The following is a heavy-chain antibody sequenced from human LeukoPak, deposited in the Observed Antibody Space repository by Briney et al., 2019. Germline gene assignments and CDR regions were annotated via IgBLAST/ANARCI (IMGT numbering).Heavy chain of an antibody. V-gene: IGHV3-30*01. D-gene: IGHD1-26*01. Sequence: PGRSLRLSCAASGFTFSSYAMHWVRQAPGKGLGWVAVISYDGSNKYYADSVKGRFTISRDNSKNTLYLQMNSLRAEDTAVYYCARDGPTVRWELLPCYFDYWGQGTLVTVSS. CDR2: ISYDGSNK. CDR1: GFTFSSYA. CDR3: ARDGPTVRWELLPCYFDY. J-gene: IGHJ4*02.